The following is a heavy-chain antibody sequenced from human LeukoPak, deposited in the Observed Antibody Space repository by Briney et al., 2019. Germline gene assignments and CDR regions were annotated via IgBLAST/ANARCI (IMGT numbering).Heavy chain of an antibody. CDR3: ARKKVEPDRYFDY. Sequence: ASVKVSCKASGYTFTSNTMAWVRQAPGQGLELMGWINTNTGNPTYAQDFTGRFVFSLDTSVSTAYLQISSLKAEDTAAYYCARKKVEPDRYFDYWGQGTLVTVSS. D-gene: IGHD1-14*01. CDR2: INTNTGNP. V-gene: IGHV7-4-1*02. CDR1: GYTFTSNT. J-gene: IGHJ4*02.